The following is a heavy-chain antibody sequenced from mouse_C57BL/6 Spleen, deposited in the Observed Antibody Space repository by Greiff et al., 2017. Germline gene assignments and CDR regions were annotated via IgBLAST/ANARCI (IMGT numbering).Heavy chain of an antibody. Sequence: VKLMESGAELVRPGASVTLSCKASGYTFTDYEMHWVKQTPVHGLEWIGAIDPETGGTAYNQKFKGKAILTADKSSSTAYMELRSLTSEDSAVYYCTSYGYDRYYFDYWGQGTTLTVSS. V-gene: IGHV1-15*01. CDR2: IDPETGGT. D-gene: IGHD2-2*01. CDR1: GYTFTDYE. J-gene: IGHJ2*01. CDR3: TSYGYDRYYFDY.